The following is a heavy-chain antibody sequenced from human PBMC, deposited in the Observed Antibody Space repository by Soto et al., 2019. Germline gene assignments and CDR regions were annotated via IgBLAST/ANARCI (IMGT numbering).Heavy chain of an antibody. CDR2: IYYSGST. J-gene: IGHJ4*02. Sequence: PSETLSLTCTVSGGSISSGGHYWSWIRQHPGKGLEWIGYIYYSGSTYYNPSLKSRVTISVDTSKNQFSLKLSSVTAADTAVYYCARDRYYDNSGEFDYWGQGTLVTVSS. D-gene: IGHD3-22*01. CDR3: ARDRYYDNSGEFDY. CDR1: GGSISSGGHY. V-gene: IGHV4-31*03.